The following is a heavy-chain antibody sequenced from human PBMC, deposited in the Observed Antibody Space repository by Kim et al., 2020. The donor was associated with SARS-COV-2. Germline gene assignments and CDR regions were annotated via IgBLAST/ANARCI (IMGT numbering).Heavy chain of an antibody. Sequence: SETLSLTCAVYGGSFSGYYWSWIRQPPGKGLEWIGEINHSGSTNYNPSLKSRVPLSVDTSKNQFSLKRSSVTAADTAVYYCAWGCYSSSWYGRRNWFDP. CDR1: GGSFSGYY. CDR3: AWGCYSSSWYGRRNWFDP. V-gene: IGHV4-34*01. D-gene: IGHD6-13*01. J-gene: IGHJ5*02. CDR2: INHSGST.